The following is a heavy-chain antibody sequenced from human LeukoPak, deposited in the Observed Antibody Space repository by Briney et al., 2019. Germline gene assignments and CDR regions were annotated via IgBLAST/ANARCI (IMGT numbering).Heavy chain of an antibody. J-gene: IGHJ4*02. CDR3: AKDDGYTYGYSDY. CDR1: GFTFSSYA. V-gene: IGHV3-23*01. Sequence: GGSLRLSCAASGFTFSSYAMSWVRQAPGKGLEWVSAISGSGGSTYYTDSVKGRFTISRDNSKNTLYLQMNSLRAEDTALYYCAKDDGYTYGYSDYGGQGTLVTVSS. D-gene: IGHD5-18*01. CDR2: ISGSGGST.